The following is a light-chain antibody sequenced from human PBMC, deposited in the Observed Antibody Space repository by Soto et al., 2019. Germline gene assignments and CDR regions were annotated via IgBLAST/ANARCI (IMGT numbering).Light chain of an antibody. Sequence: HSVLTQPASVSGSPGQSITISCTGTSSDVGGYNYVSWYQQHPGKAPKLMIYEVSNRPSGVSNRFSGSKSGNTASLTISGLQAEDKADYYCSSYTSSSTLFYVFGTGTKVTVL. CDR2: EVS. CDR1: SSDVGGYNY. J-gene: IGLJ1*01. CDR3: SSYTSSSTLFYV. V-gene: IGLV2-14*01.